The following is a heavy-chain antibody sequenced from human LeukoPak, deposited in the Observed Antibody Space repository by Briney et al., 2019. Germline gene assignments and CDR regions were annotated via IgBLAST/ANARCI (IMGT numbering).Heavy chain of an antibody. CDR1: GFPLSNAR. CDR2: IKSRSEGGTT. CDR3: TTDHSTYYDSSGTGSYH. V-gene: IGHV3-15*01. Sequence: GVPLTLSCAASGFPLSNARMIWVREAPGKGVEWGGRIKSRSEGGTTDYAAPVKRRFTISSNDSKNTLFVQMTSLKAEDTAVYYCTTDHSTYYDSSGTGSYHWGQGTLVTVSS. J-gene: IGHJ5*02. D-gene: IGHD3-22*01.